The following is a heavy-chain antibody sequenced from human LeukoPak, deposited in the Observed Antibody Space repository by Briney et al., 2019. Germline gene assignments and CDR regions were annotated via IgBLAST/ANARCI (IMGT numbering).Heavy chain of an antibody. D-gene: IGHD2-15*01. V-gene: IGHV3-23*01. CDR1: GFTFSSSA. J-gene: IGHJ4*02. CDR3: AKQLGYCSDGSCYFPY. Sequence: GGSLRLSCAASGFTFSSSAMSWVRQAPGKGLERVSAISNNGGYTYYADSVQGRFTISRDNSKSTLCMQMNSLRAEDTAVYYCAKQLGYCSDGSCYFPYWGQGTLVTVSS. CDR2: ISNNGGYT.